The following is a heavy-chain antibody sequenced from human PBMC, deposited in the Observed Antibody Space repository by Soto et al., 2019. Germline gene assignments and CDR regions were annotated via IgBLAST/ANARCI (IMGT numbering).Heavy chain of an antibody. CDR3: AKDGQNQRLGYCTSGVCPATDY. D-gene: IGHD2-8*01. J-gene: IGHJ4*02. V-gene: IGHV3-23*01. Sequence: GGSLRLSCAASGFTFSNYAMSWVRQPPGKGLEWVSTISGGGGSTYDADSVKGRFTISRDNSKDTLYLQMNSLRAEDTAVYYCAKDGQNQRLGYCTSGVCPATDYWGQGTLVTVSS. CDR1: GFTFSNYA. CDR2: ISGGGGST.